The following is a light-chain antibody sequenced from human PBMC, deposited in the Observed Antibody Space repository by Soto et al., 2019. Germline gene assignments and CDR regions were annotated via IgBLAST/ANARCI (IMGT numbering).Light chain of an antibody. CDR1: SSDVGGYNY. V-gene: IGLV2-8*01. CDR2: EVS. CDR3: SSYAGNTNYV. Sequence: SMLTQPPSASGSPGQSVTVSCTGTSSDVGGYNYVSWYQQHPGKAPKLMIYEVSKRPSGVPDRFSGSKSGNTASLTVSGLQAEDEADYYCSSYAGNTNYVFGTGTKVTVL. J-gene: IGLJ1*01.